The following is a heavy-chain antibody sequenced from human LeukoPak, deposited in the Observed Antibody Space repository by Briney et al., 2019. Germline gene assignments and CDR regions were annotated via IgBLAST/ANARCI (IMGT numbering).Heavy chain of an antibody. CDR3: ARGLQPPAMVTFDY. CDR2: INHSGST. V-gene: IGHV4-34*01. D-gene: IGHD5-18*01. J-gene: IGHJ4*02. Sequence: SETLSLTCAVYGGSFSGYYWSWIRQPPGKGLEWIGEINHSGSTKYNPSLKSRVTISVDTSKNQFSLKLSSVTAADTAVYYCARGLQPPAMVTFDYWGQGTLVTVSS. CDR1: GGSFSGYY.